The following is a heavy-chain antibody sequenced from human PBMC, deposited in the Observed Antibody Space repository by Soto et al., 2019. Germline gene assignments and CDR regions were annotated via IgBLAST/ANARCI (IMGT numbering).Heavy chain of an antibody. CDR3: ARMRSLRYFDY. J-gene: IGHJ4*02. Sequence: SETLSLTCTVSGDSVSSGSYYWGWIRQPPGKGLEWIGYIYESGSSNYNPSLESRVTMSIDTSKNQFSLKLTSVTAADTAVFYCARMRSLRYFDYWGQGTLVTVSS. D-gene: IGHD2-15*01. CDR2: IYESGSS. CDR1: GDSVSSGSYY. V-gene: IGHV4-61*01.